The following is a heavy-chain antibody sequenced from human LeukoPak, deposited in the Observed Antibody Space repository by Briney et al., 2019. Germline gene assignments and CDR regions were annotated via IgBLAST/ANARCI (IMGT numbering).Heavy chain of an antibody. Sequence: PGGSLRLSCVASGFTFSSNGMHWVRQAPGKGLEWVTFIQYEGSKKYYADSVKGRFTISKDNSKNTLYLQMNSLRAEDTAVYYCATTPGIAAAGSLDYWGQGTLVTVSS. J-gene: IGHJ4*02. V-gene: IGHV3-30*02. CDR1: GFTFSSNG. CDR3: ATTPGIAAAGSLDY. CDR2: IQYEGSKK. D-gene: IGHD6-13*01.